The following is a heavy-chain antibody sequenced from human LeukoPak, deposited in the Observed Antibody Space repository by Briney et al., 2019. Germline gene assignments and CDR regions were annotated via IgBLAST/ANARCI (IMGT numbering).Heavy chain of an antibody. CDR2: IYYSGST. CDR1: GVSISSYY. Sequence: SETLSLTCTVSGVSISSYYWSWIRQPPGKGLEWIGYIYYSGSTNYNPSLKSRVTISVDTSKNQFSLKLSSVTAADTAVYYCARSPLRTGFDYWGQGTLVTVSS. D-gene: IGHD1-14*01. V-gene: IGHV4-59*01. CDR3: ARSPLRTGFDY. J-gene: IGHJ4*02.